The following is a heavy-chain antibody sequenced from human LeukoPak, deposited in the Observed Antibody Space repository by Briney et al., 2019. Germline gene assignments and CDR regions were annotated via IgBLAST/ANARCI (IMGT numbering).Heavy chain of an antibody. CDR1: GFTFSSYW. D-gene: IGHD1-1*01. Sequence: GGSLRLSCAASGFTFSSYWMHWVRQAPGKGLVWVSHINSDGSSTSYADSVKGRFTISRDNAKNTLYLQMNSLRAEDTAVYYCARVNLVHDAFDIWGQGTMVTVSS. J-gene: IGHJ3*02. CDR3: ARVNLVHDAFDI. V-gene: IGHV3-74*01. CDR2: INSDGSST.